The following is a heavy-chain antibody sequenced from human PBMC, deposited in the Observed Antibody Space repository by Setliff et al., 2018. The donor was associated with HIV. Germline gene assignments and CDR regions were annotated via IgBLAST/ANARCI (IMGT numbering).Heavy chain of an antibody. CDR3: ARTFHIGSGYYPRGYMDV. Sequence: GSLRLSCAASGFSFSFYWMSWVRQAPGKGLEWVANIKEDGSEEYYVDSVKGRFTISRDNAKNSLYLQMNSLRAEDTAVYYCARTFHIGSGYYPRGYMDVWGKGTTVTVSS. CDR2: IKEDGSEE. J-gene: IGHJ6*03. V-gene: IGHV3-7*01. D-gene: IGHD3-22*01. CDR1: GFSFSFYW.